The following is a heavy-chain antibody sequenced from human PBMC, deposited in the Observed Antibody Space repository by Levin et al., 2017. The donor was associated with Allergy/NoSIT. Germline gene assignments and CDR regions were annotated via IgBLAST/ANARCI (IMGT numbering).Heavy chain of an antibody. J-gene: IGHJ5*02. CDR3: AREEIGYSSGGRDYNWFDP. D-gene: IGHD6-19*01. V-gene: IGHV1-2*02. CDR2: INPNSGGT. CDR1: GYTFTGYY. Sequence: ASVKVSCKASGYTFTGYYMHWVRQAPGQGLEWMGWINPNSGGTNYAQKFQGRVTMTRDTSISTAYMELSRLRSDDTAVYYCAREEIGYSSGGRDYNWFDPWGQGTLVTVSS.